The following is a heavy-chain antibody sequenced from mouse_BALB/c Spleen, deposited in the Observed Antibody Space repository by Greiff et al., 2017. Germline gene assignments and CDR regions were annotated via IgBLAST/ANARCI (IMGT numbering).Heavy chain of an antibody. D-gene: IGHD1-2*01. J-gene: IGHJ4*01. V-gene: IGHV5-15*02. CDR1: GFTFSDYG. CDR2: ISNLAYSI. Sequence: EVQGVESGGGLVQPGGSRKLSCAASGFTFSDYGMAWVRQAPGKGPEWVAFISNLAYSIYYADTVTGRFTISRENAKNTLYLEMSSLRSEDTAMYYCARVTTASYAMDYWGQGTSVTVSS. CDR3: ARVTTASYAMDY.